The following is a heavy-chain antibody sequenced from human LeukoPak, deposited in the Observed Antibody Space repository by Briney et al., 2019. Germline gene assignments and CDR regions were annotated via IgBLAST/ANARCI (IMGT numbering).Heavy chain of an antibody. CDR2: IIPILGIA. V-gene: IGHV1-69*10. D-gene: IGHD5-18*01. J-gene: IGHJ4*02. Sequence: ASVKVSCKASGGTFSSYTISGVREAPGQRLEWMGRIIPILGIANYAQKFQGRVTITADKSTSTAYMELSSLRSEDTAVYYCARESWGPTAMDRYYFDYWGQGTLVTVSS. CDR1: GGTFSSYT. CDR3: ARESWGPTAMDRYYFDY.